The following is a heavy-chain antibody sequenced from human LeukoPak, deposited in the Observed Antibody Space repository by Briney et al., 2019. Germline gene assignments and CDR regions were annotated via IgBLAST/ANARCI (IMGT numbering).Heavy chain of an antibody. Sequence: PGRSLRLSCAASGLTFSSYWTHWVRQAAGKWMVWVSRINSDGSSTSYADSVKGRFTISRDNAKNTLYLQMNSLRAEDTAVYYCARGDRSFDYWGQGTLVTVSS. CDR2: INSDGSST. D-gene: IGHD3-22*01. J-gene: IGHJ4*02. CDR3: ARGDRSFDY. CDR1: GLTFSSYW. V-gene: IGHV3-74*01.